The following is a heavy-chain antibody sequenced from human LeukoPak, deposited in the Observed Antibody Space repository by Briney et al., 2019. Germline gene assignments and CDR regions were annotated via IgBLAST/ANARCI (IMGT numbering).Heavy chain of an antibody. Sequence: PSETLSLTCTVSGGSISSSYYYWGWVRQPPGRGLEWIGSIYYSGSTHYNPSLTSRVTISIDASKNQFSLKLSSVTAADTAVYYCAVTATPGHYFDYWGQGSLVTVSS. CDR3: AVTATPGHYFDY. CDR2: IYYSGST. V-gene: IGHV4-39*01. J-gene: IGHJ4*02. D-gene: IGHD2-15*01. CDR1: GGSISSSYYY.